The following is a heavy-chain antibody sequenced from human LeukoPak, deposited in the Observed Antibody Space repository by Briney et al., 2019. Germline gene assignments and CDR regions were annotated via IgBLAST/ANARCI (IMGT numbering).Heavy chain of an antibody. V-gene: IGHV4-59*01. CDR2: IYYSGST. Sequence: SETLSLTCTVSGGSISSYYCTWIRQPPGKGLEWIGYIYYSGSTNYNPSLKSRVTISVDTSKNQFSLKLSSVTAADTAVYYCARDGEMATIENYFDYWGQGTLVTVSS. CDR1: GGSISSYY. J-gene: IGHJ4*02. D-gene: IGHD5-24*01. CDR3: ARDGEMATIENYFDY.